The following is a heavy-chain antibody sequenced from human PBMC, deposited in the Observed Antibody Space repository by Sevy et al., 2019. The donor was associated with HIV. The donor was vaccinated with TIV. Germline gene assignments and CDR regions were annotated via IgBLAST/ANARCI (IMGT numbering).Heavy chain of an antibody. CDR1: GFTLTNEF. CDR3: ARVGYCRGGTCFSGFYYAMDV. Sequence: GGSLRLSCAVSGFTLTNEFFSWVRQAPGKGLEWVAVVYSGGATYYAVCVKGRFTISRDKSKSTLYLQMKSLRAEDTAVYYCARVGYCRGGTCFSGFYYAMDVWGQGTTVTVSS. D-gene: IGHD2-15*01. J-gene: IGHJ6*02. CDR2: VYSGGAT. V-gene: IGHV3-53*01.